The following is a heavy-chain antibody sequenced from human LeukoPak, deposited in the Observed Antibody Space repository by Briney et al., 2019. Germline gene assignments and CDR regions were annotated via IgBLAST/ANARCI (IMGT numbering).Heavy chain of an antibody. D-gene: IGHD5-12*01. CDR1: GYTLTELS. Sequence: ASVKVSCKVSGYTLTELSMHWVRQAPGKGLEWMGGFDPEDGETIYAQKFQGRVTMTEDTSTDTAYMELSSLRSEDTAVYYCATVPERGYSGYDWNWFDSWGQGTLVTVSS. V-gene: IGHV1-24*01. CDR2: FDPEDGET. J-gene: IGHJ5*01. CDR3: ATVPERGYSGYDWNWFDS.